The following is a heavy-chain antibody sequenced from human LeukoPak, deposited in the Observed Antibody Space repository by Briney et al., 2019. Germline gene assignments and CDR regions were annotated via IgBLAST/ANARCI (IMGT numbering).Heavy chain of an antibody. D-gene: IGHD5-18*01. J-gene: IGHJ4*02. CDR2: INPIGGTT. CDR1: GYTFTTYY. CDR3: ARDFGGYSYGFGY. V-gene: IGHV1-46*01. Sequence: ASVKVSCKASGYTFTTYYIHWVRQAPGQGLEWMGIINPIGGTTDYAQKFQGRVTMTRDTSTSTVYMELSSLRSEDTAVYYCARDFGGYSYGFGYWGQGTLVTVSS.